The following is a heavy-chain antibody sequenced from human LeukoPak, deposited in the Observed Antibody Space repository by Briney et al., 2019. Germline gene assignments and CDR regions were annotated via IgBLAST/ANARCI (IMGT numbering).Heavy chain of an antibody. CDR2: IYYSGST. D-gene: IGHD2-15*01. J-gene: IGHJ5*02. V-gene: IGHV4-59*01. CDR3: ARPYCGGGSCYHSRGWFDP. CDR1: GGSISSYY. Sequence: KPSETLSLTCTVSGGSISSYYWSWIRQPPGKGLEWIGYIYYSGSTNYNPSLKSRVTISVDTSKNQFSLKLSSVTAADTAVYYCARPYCGGGSCYHSRGWFDPWGQGTLVTVSS.